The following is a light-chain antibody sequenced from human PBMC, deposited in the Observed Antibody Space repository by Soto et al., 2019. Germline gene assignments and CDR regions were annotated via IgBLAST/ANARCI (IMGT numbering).Light chain of an antibody. CDR3: QSYDSSNENVV. J-gene: IGLJ2*01. Sequence: NFMLTQPHSVSESPGKTVTISCTRSSGSIASNYVQWYQQRPGSAPTTVIYGDNQRPSGVPDRFSGSIDSSSNSASLTISGLKTEDEADYFFQSYDSSNENVVFGGGTQRTFL. CDR1: SGSIASNY. CDR2: GDN. V-gene: IGLV6-57*04.